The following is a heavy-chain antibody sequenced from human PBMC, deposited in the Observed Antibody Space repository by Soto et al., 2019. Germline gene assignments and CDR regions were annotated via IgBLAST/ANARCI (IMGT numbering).Heavy chain of an antibody. Sequence: QVRLVQSGAEVKRPGASVKVSCKTYGYSFTVYGISWVRQAPGQGLEWMGWMSTDTGDTNYARKFRGRVTMTTDISASTASMELRSLTSDDTAVYYCARDPGGATGFDPWGQGTPVIVST. CDR3: ARDPGGATGFDP. CDR1: GYSFTVYG. CDR2: MSTDTGDT. D-gene: IGHD3-10*01. J-gene: IGHJ5*02. V-gene: IGHV1-18*01.